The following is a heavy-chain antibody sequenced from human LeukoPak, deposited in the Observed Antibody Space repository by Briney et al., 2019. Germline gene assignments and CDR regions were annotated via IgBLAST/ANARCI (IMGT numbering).Heavy chain of an antibody. CDR3: AREADSVYFRTVDY. D-gene: IGHD3/OR15-3a*01. CDR2: MSADGSET. CDR1: GFTLSRFA. J-gene: IGHJ4*02. V-gene: IGHV3-30-3*01. Sequence: GGSLRLSCKASGFTLSRFAMHWVRQAPGQGLEWLGHMSADGSETHYVDSVRGRFTISRDPSKNTLYLEMTSLRTEDTAVYYCAREADSVYFRTVDYWGEGTMVTVS.